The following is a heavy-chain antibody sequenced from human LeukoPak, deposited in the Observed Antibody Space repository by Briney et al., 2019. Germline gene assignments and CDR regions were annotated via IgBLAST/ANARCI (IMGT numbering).Heavy chain of an antibody. J-gene: IGHJ4*02. CDR2: IRYDGSNK. CDR3: ARVRWGTIPPDFDY. D-gene: IGHD2-2*02. V-gene: IGHV3-30*02. Sequence: GGSLRLSCAASGFTFSSYGMYWVRQAPGKGLEWVAFIRYDGSNKYYADSVKGRFTVSRDNSKNTLYLQMKSLRAEDTAVYYCARVRWGTIPPDFDYWGQGTLVTVSS. CDR1: GFTFSSYG.